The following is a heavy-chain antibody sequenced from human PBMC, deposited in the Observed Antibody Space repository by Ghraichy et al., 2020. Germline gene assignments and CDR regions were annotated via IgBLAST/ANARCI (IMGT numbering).Heavy chain of an antibody. V-gene: IGHV3-48*02. D-gene: IGHD1-26*01. CDR2: ISSSSSTI. CDR3: ARVVGKSMAVGV. J-gene: IGHJ6*02. CDR1: GYTLSRVS. Sequence: GGSLRLSWVATGYTLSRVSNKWVRRAPGKGLEWVSYISSSSSTIYYADSVKGRFTISRDNAKNSLYLQMNSLRDEDTAVYYCARVVGKSMAVGVWGRGTMVIFSS.